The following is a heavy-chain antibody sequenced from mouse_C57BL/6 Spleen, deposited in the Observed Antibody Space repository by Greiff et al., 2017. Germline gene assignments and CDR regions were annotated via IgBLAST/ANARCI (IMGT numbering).Heavy chain of an antibody. CDR3: RSGLWYFDV. V-gene: IGHV1-83*01. CDR2: YPGSGNTY. Sequence: VQLQQSGPELVKPGASVKMSCKASGYTFTDYYMHWVKQKPGKGLEWIGEIYPGSGNTYYNEKFKGKATLTADTSSSTAYMQLSSLTSEDSAVYFCARSGLWYFDVWGTGTTVTVSS. CDR1: YTFTDYYM. J-gene: IGHJ1*03.